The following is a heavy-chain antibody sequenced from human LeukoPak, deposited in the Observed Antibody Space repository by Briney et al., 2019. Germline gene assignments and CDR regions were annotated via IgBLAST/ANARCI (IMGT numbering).Heavy chain of an antibody. Sequence: GRSLRLSCAASGFTFSSYAMHWVRQAPGKGLEWVAVISYDGSNKYYADSVKGRFTISRDNSKNTLYLQMNSLRAEDTAVYYCARVVTDSYCSGGSCLSSEYFQHWGQGTLVTVSS. CDR1: GFTFSSYA. CDR2: ISYDGSNK. D-gene: IGHD2-15*01. CDR3: ARVVTDSYCSGGSCLSSEYFQH. V-gene: IGHV3-30-3*01. J-gene: IGHJ1*01.